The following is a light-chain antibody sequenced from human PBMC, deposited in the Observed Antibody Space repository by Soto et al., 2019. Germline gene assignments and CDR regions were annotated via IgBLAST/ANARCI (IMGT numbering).Light chain of an antibody. CDR2: GAS. Sequence: EFVLTQSPGTLSLSPGERATLSCRASQSVSSNYLAWYQQKPGQAPRLLIYGASTRATGIADRFSGSGPGTDFTLSISRLEPEDFAVYYCHQYGSSPQTFGQGTKVDIK. CDR3: HQYGSSPQT. J-gene: IGKJ1*01. V-gene: IGKV3-20*01. CDR1: QSVSSNY.